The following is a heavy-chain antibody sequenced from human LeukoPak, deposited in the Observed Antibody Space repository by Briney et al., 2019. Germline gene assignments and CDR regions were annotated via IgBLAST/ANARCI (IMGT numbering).Heavy chain of an antibody. V-gene: IGHV1-2*02. CDR1: GYTFTGYY. CDR2: INPKSGGT. Sequence: ASVKVSCKASGYTFTGYYMHWVRQAPGQGREWMGWINPKSGGTNYAQKFQGRVTMTRDTSISTAYMELSRLRSDDTAVYYCARERGKNIVVVPAAPYFDPWGQGTLVTVSS. CDR3: ARERGKNIVVVPAAPYFDP. J-gene: IGHJ5*02. D-gene: IGHD2-2*01.